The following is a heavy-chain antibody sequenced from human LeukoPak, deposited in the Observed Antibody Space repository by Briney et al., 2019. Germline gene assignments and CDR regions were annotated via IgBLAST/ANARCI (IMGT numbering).Heavy chain of an antibody. Sequence: GGSLRLSCAASGFTFDDYAMHWVRQAPGKGLEWVSGITWNSGGIGYADSVKGRFTISRDDAKNSLYLQMNSLRAEDTALYYCAKVHSSSWYAHFDYWGQGTLVTVSS. CDR2: ITWNSGGI. D-gene: IGHD6-13*01. CDR1: GFTFDDYA. CDR3: AKVHSSSWYAHFDY. J-gene: IGHJ4*02. V-gene: IGHV3-9*01.